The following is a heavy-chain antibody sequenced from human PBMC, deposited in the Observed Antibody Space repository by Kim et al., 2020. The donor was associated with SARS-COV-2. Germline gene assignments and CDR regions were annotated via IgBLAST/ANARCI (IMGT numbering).Heavy chain of an antibody. CDR2: IDVDGTDT. V-gene: IGHV3-74*01. Sequence: GGSLRLSCAASGFTFSHYWMHWVRQAPGKGLEWVSRIDVDGTDTVYADSVKGRFTVSRDNAKNTLYLQMSSLSAEDTAVYYCARDRPHNWFDPWGQGTLV. CDR3: ARDRPHNWFDP. CDR1: GFTFSHYW. J-gene: IGHJ5*02.